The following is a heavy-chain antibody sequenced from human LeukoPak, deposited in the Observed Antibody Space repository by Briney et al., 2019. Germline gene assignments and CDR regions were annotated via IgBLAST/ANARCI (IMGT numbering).Heavy chain of an antibody. J-gene: IGHJ5*02. CDR2: IYTSGST. CDR3: AGIARHNWFDP. Sequence: SETLSLTCTVSGGSISSYYWSWIRQPAGKGLEWIGRIYTSGSTNYNPSLKSRVTISVDTSKNQFSLKLSSVTAADTAVYYCAGIARHNWFDPWGQGTLVTVSS. V-gene: IGHV4-4*07. D-gene: IGHD6-13*01. CDR1: GGSISSYY.